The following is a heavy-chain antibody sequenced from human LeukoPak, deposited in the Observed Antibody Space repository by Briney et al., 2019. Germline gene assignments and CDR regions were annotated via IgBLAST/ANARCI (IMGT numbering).Heavy chain of an antibody. J-gene: IGHJ4*02. CDR2: ISSSSSYI. CDR3: ARGPRYYYDSSGYYRLDY. Sequence: GGSLRLSCAASGFTFSSYSMNWVRQAPGKGLEWVSSISSSSSYIYYADSVKGRFTISRDNAKNSLYLQMNSLRAEDTAVYYCARGPRYYYDSSGYYRLDYWGQGTLVTVSS. CDR1: GFTFSSYS. V-gene: IGHV3-21*04. D-gene: IGHD3-22*01.